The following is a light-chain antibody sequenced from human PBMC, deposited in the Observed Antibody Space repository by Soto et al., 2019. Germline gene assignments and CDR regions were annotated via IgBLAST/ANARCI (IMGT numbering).Light chain of an antibody. CDR2: KTS. Sequence: DIHMTQSPSTLSASVGDRVTITCRASQSISSWLAWYQQKPGKAPKLLIYKTSTLESGVPSRFSGSGSGTEFTLTISCLQPDDFATYYCQQYNSYSSLTFGQGTRLEIK. J-gene: IGKJ5*01. CDR3: QQYNSYSSLT. V-gene: IGKV1-5*03. CDR1: QSISSW.